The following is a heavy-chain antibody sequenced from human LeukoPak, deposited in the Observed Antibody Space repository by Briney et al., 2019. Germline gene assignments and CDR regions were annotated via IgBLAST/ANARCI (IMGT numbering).Heavy chain of an antibody. V-gene: IGHV3-7*01. J-gene: IGHJ4*02. CDR3: AKWGSTWGFDN. CDR1: GFTFNKSW. D-gene: IGHD7-27*01. CDR2: INADGRAE. Sequence: GGSLRLSCAASGFTFNKSWMTWVRQTPGKGLEWVANINADGRAEYYVDSVEGRFAISRDNAKSSVFLQMNNLRAEDTAVYYCAKWGSTWGFDNWGQGTLVTVSS.